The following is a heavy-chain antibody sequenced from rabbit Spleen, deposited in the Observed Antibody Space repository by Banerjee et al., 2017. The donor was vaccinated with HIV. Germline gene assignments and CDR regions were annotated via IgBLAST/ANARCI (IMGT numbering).Heavy chain of an antibody. Sequence: QEQLVESGGGLVKPEGSLTLTRKASGFSFSEKEVMCWVRQAPGKGLEWIGCINTITGKTVYATWAKGRFTISRASSTTVFLQMTSLTAADTATYFCARDLPEIIGWNFGFWGPGTLVTVS. CDR2: INTITGKT. CDR1: GFSFSEKEV. CDR3: ARDLPEIIGWNFGF. J-gene: IGHJ3*01. D-gene: IGHD1-1*01. V-gene: IGHV1S45*01.